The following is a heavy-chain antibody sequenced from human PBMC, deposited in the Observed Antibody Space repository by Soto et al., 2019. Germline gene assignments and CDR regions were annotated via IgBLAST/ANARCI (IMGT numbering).Heavy chain of an antibody. CDR1: GFTFSSYG. Sequence: GGSLRLSCAASGFTFSSYGMHWVRQAPGKGLEWVAVIWYDGSNKYYADSVKGRFTISRDNSKNTLYLQMNSLRAEDTAVYYCARDRPYSSSPGYYFDYWGQGTLVTVSS. CDR3: ARDRPYSSSPGYYFDY. J-gene: IGHJ4*02. CDR2: IWYDGSNK. V-gene: IGHV3-33*01. D-gene: IGHD6-6*01.